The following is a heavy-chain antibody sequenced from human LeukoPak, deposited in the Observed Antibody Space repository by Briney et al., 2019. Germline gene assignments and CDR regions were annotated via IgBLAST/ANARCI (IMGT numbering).Heavy chain of an antibody. CDR3: AKGHRLCSSGNCNSQVDS. Sequence: GGSLRLSCAASGFTFSSYAMSWVHQAPGKGLVWISTISGSGTATHYADSVKGRFTISRDNSKNTLYLQMNSLRADDTAAYYCAKGHRLCSSGNCNSQVDSWGHGTLVSVPS. CDR1: GFTFSSYA. CDR2: ISGSGTAT. V-gene: IGHV3-23*01. D-gene: IGHD2-15*01. J-gene: IGHJ5*01.